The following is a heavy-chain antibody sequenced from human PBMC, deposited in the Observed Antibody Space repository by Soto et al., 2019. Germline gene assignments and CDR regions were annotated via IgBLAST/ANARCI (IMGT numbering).Heavy chain of an antibody. CDR2: TSWNSGSI. Sequence: EVQLVESGGGLVQPGRSLRLSCAASGFTFDDYAMHWVRQAPGKGLEWVSGTSWNSGSIGYADSVKGRFTISRDNAKNSLYLQMNSLRAEDTALYYCAKDGGYSSGRYGAWGQGTLVTVSS. J-gene: IGHJ5*02. V-gene: IGHV3-9*01. CDR3: AKDGGYSSGRYGA. CDR1: GFTFDDYA. D-gene: IGHD6-19*01.